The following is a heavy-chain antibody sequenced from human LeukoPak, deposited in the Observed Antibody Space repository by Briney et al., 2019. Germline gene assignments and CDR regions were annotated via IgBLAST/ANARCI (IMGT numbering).Heavy chain of an antibody. CDR3: ARDNAVGAPENAFDI. CDR1: GYTFTGYY. D-gene: IGHD1-26*01. Sequence: ASVKVSCKASGYTFTGYYMHWVRQAPGQGLEWMGWINTNTGNPTYAQGFTGRFVFSLDTSVSTAYLQISSLKAEDTAVYYCARDNAVGAPENAFDIWGQGTMVTVSA. J-gene: IGHJ3*02. V-gene: IGHV7-4-1*02. CDR2: INTNTGNP.